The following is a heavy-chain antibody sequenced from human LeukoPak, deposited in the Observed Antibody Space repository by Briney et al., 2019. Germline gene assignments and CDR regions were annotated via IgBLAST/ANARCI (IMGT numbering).Heavy chain of an antibody. V-gene: IGHV3-11*06. Sequence: SGGSLRLSCAASGFTFSDYYMSWIRQAPGKGLEWVSSISSSSSYIYYADSVKGRFTISRDNAKNSLYLQMNSLRAEDTAVYYCARDRRHIVVVTALDYWGQGTLVTVSS. J-gene: IGHJ4*02. CDR2: ISSSSSYI. D-gene: IGHD2-21*02. CDR1: GFTFSDYY. CDR3: ARDRRHIVVVTALDY.